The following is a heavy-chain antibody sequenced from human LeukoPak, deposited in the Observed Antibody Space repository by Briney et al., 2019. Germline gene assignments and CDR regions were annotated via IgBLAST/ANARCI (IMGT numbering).Heavy chain of an antibody. CDR2: INHSGHT. J-gene: IGHJ5*02. CDR3: ARLNYFDSSGQNWFDP. CDR1: GGSFGGYF. Sequence: SETLSLTCGVYGGSFGGYFWNWIRQAPGKGLEWIGEINHSGHTNFNPTLKSRVTLSVDTSNQQISLKLTSVTAADTAVYYCARLNYFDSSGQNWFDPWGQGTLVTVSS. D-gene: IGHD3-22*01. V-gene: IGHV4-34*01.